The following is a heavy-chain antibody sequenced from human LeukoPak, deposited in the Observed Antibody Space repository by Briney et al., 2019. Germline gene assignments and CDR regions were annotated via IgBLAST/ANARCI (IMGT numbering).Heavy chain of an antibody. V-gene: IGHV3-33*05. CDR2: ISYDASYT. CDR1: GFTLSNYG. J-gene: IGHJ4*02. D-gene: IGHD4-23*01. CDR3: ARDVLTVVTLVPCCVDY. Sequence: PGGSLRLSCAASGFTLSNYGIHWVRQAPGKGLEWVAVISYDASYTHYADSVKGRFTISRDNSKNTLYLQMNSLRAEDTALYYCARDVLTVVTLVPCCVDYWGQGTLVTVSS.